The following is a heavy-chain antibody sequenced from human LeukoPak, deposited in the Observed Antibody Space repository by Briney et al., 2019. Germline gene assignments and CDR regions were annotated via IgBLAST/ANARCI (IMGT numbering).Heavy chain of an antibody. D-gene: IGHD5-18*01. J-gene: IGHJ6*02. CDR3: ARDTDTAMERYGMDV. V-gene: IGHV1-69*04. CDR1: GGTFSSYA. Sequence: SVKISCKASGGTFSSYAISWVRQAPGQGLEWMGRIIPIFGIANYAQKFQGRVTITADKSTSTAYMELSSLRSEDTAVYYCARDTDTAMERYGMDVWGQGTTVTVSS. CDR2: IIPIFGIA.